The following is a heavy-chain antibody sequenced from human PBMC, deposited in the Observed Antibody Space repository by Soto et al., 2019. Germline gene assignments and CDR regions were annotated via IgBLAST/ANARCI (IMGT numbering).Heavy chain of an antibody. CDR1: GFAFSTYA. J-gene: IGHJ4*02. Sequence: PALSLSHSFAASGFAFSTYAMHWVRQAPGKGLEWVADIAYDGSNKYYADSVKGRFTISRDNSKNTLYLQMNRLRVEDTAVYYCTRDKPVLAGDHWGEG. CDR3: TRDKPVLAGDH. CDR2: IAYDGSNK. D-gene: IGHD6-13*01. V-gene: IGHV3-30*04.